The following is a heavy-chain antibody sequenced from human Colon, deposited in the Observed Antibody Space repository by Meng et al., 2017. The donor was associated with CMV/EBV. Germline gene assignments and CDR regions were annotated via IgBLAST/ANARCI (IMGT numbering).Heavy chain of an antibody. D-gene: IGHD3-10*01. Sequence: ASVTVSCKASGYTFTGYYMHWVRQAPGQGLEWMGWINPNSGGTNYAQKFQGRVTMTRDTSISTAYMELSRLRSDDTAVYYCARGLLVVRGVIGYWGQGTLVTVSS. CDR2: INPNSGGT. CDR3: ARGLLVVRGVIGY. CDR1: GYTFTGYY. V-gene: IGHV1-2*02. J-gene: IGHJ4*02.